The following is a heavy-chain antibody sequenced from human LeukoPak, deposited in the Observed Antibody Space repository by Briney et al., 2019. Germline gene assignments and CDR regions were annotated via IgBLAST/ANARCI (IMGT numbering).Heavy chain of an antibody. CDR2: IYYSGST. CDR1: GCSISSYY. V-gene: IGHV4-59*01. CDR3: ARLSRYSSGWYLDY. D-gene: IGHD6-19*01. Sequence: SETLSLTCAVSGCSISSYYWSWIRQPPGKGLEWIGYIYYSGSTNYNPSLKSRVTISVDTSKNQFSLKLSSVTAADTAMYYCARLSRYSSGWYLDYWGQGTLVTVSS. J-gene: IGHJ4*02.